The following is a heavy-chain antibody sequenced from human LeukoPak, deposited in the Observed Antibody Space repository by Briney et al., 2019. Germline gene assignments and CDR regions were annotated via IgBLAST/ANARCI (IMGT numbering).Heavy chain of an antibody. CDR3: GGTYCSNGVCYRDDSFDI. CDR2: INSDGSTT. V-gene: IGHV3-74*01. CDR1: GFTFSSYW. J-gene: IGHJ3*02. D-gene: IGHD2-8*01. Sequence: PGGSLRLSCAASGFTFSSYWMHWVRQTPGKGLVWVSRINSDGSTTTYADSVKGRFTISRDNAKNTLYLQMNSLRAEDSAVYYCGGTYCSNGVCYRDDSFDIWGQGTPVTVSS.